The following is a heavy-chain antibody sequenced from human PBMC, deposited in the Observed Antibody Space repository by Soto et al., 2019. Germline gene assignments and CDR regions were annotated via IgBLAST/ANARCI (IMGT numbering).Heavy chain of an antibody. Sequence: GGSLRLSCAASGFTFSSYAMHWVRQAPGKGLEWVAVISYDGSNKYYADSVKGRFTISRDNSKNTLYLQMNSLRDEDTAVYYCARVPVHSSGWPDYWGQGTLVTVSS. CDR2: ISYDGSNK. V-gene: IGHV3-30-3*01. J-gene: IGHJ4*02. CDR1: GFTFSSYA. CDR3: ARVPVHSSGWPDY. D-gene: IGHD6-19*01.